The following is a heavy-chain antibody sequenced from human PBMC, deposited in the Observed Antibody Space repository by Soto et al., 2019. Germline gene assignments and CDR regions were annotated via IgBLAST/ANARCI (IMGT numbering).Heavy chain of an antibody. Sequence: EVQLVESGGGLVQPGGSLRLSCAASGFTFSSYWMHWVRQAPGKGRVWVSRLNSDGSSTSYADSVKGRFTISRDNAKNTRDLEMTGLRAEDTAVYYCASPQGYGEYRRAVFDYWGQGTLVTVSS. V-gene: IGHV3-74*01. D-gene: IGHD4-17*01. CDR2: LNSDGSST. CDR1: GFTFSSYW. J-gene: IGHJ4*02. CDR3: ASPQGYGEYRRAVFDY.